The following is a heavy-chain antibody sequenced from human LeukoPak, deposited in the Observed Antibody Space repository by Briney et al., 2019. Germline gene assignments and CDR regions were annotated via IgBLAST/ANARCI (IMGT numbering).Heavy chain of an antibody. CDR1: GYSLTNYS. D-gene: IGHD1-1*01. V-gene: IGHV5-51*01. Sequence: GESLKISCKGFGYSLTNYSIGWVRQMPGKGLEWMGIIYPGDSDTRYSPSFQGQVTMSAAKSLSTAYLQWSSLKASGAAMYYCARHKSDATKTYYFDFWGQGTLVTVSS. CDR2: IYPGDSDT. J-gene: IGHJ4*02. CDR3: ARHKSDATKTYYFDF.